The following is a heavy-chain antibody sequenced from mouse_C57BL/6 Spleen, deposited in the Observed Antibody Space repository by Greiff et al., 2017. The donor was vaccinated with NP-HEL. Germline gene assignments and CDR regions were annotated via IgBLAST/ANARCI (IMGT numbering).Heavy chain of an antibody. J-gene: IGHJ3*01. V-gene: IGHV1-55*01. Sequence: QVQLKQPGAELVKPGASVKMSCKASGYTFTSYWITWVKQRPGQGLEWIGDIYPGSGSTNYNEKFKSKATLTVDTSSSTAYMQLSSLTSEDSAVYYCASGDYDKGVFAYWGQGTLVTVSA. CDR3: ASGDYDKGVFAY. CDR1: GYTFTSYW. D-gene: IGHD2-4*01. CDR2: IYPGSGST.